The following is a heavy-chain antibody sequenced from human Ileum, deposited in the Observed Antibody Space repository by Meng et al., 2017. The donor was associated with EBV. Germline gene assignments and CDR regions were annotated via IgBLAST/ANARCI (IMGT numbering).Heavy chain of an antibody. V-gene: IGHV4-39*07. CDR1: GGSFSSRKYY. CDR2: IYYSGTT. J-gene: IGHJ4*02. Sequence: QLQLRESGPGLVNPSETLSLACSVSGGSFSSRKYYWGWIRQPPGKALEWIASIYYSGTTYYNPSLQSRVSISVDKSKNQVSLNMTSMTAADTAVYYCASRELAPFDYWGQGTLVTVSS. D-gene: IGHD1-26*01. CDR3: ASRELAPFDY.